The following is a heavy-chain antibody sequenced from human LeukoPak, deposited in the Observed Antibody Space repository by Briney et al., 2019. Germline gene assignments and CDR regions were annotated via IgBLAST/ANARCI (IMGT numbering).Heavy chain of an antibody. CDR3: ARRAGAYSHPYDY. Sequence: GGSLGLSCTVYGFTVSSNSMSWVRQAPGKGLEWVSFIYSDNTHYSDSVKSRFTISRDNSKNTLYLQMNSLRAEDTAAYYCARRAGAYSHPYDYWGQGTLVTISS. CDR2: IYSDNT. J-gene: IGHJ4*02. V-gene: IGHV3-53*01. D-gene: IGHD4/OR15-4a*01. CDR1: GFTVSSNS.